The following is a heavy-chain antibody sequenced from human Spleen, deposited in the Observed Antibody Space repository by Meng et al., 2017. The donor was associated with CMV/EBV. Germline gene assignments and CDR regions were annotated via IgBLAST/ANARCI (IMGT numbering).Heavy chain of an antibody. CDR2: IKQDGSEK. Sequence: GESLKISCAASGFTFSSYWMSWVRQAPGKGLEWVANIKQDGSEKYYVDSVKGRFTISRDNAKNSLYLQMNSLRAEDTAVYYCGTIAVTGHPDYWGQGTLVTVSS. CDR3: GTIAVTGHPDY. D-gene: IGHD6-19*01. V-gene: IGHV3-7*01. J-gene: IGHJ4*02. CDR1: GFTFSSYW.